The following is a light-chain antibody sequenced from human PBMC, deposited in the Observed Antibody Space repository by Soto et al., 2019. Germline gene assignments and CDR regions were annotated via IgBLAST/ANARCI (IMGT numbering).Light chain of an antibody. Sequence: QSVLTQPASVSGSPGQSITISCTGTSSDVGGYNYVSWYQQHPGKAPKLIIYGVTDRPSGVSNRFSGSKSGNTASLTISGLQAEDEAEYYCSSYTNINTRACVFGTGTKVTVL. V-gene: IGLV2-14*01. CDR1: SSDVGGYNY. J-gene: IGLJ1*01. CDR2: GVT. CDR3: SSYTNINTRACV.